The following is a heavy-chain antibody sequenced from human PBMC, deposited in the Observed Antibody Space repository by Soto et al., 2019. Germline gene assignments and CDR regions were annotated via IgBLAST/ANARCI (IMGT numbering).Heavy chain of an antibody. CDR1: GGTFTSYY. CDR3: ARGFMVGSGSDAFYI. CDR2: INPSGGST. Sequence: ASVKVSCKASGGTFTSYYMHWVRQAPGQGLEWMGIINPSGGSTSYAQKFQGRVTMTRDTSTSTVYMELSSLRSEDTAVYYCARGFMVGSGSDAFYIWGQGTMVTVSS. D-gene: IGHD3-10*02. V-gene: IGHV1-46*03. J-gene: IGHJ3*02.